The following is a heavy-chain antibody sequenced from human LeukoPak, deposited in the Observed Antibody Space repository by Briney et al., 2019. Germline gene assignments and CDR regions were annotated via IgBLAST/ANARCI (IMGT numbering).Heavy chain of an antibody. CDR2: INTDGSTT. CDR3: ARVRSGSYNWFDP. CDR1: GFTFSSYW. Sequence: GGSLRLSCAASGFTFSSYWMHWVRQAPGKGLVWVSRINTDGSTTSYADSVKGRLTISRDNTKNTLYLQMNSLRAEDTAVYYCARVRSGSYNWFDPWGQGTLVTVSS. D-gene: IGHD1-26*01. J-gene: IGHJ5*02. V-gene: IGHV3-74*01.